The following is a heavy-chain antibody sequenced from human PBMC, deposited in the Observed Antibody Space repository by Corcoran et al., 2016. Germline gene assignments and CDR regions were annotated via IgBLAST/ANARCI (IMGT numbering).Heavy chain of an antibody. CDR3: ARRGDSHAIFDY. CDR2: IYYSGNT. Sequence: QLQLQESGPGLVKPSETLSLICTVSGGSISTRNYYWVWIRQPPGKGLEWIGSIYYSGNTYYSPSLKSRVTLSVDTSKNQFSLKINSVSAADTAVNYGARRGDSHAIFDYWGQGTVVTVSS. J-gene: IGHJ4*02. CDR1: GGSISTRNYY. V-gene: IGHV4-39*01. D-gene: IGHD5-18*01.